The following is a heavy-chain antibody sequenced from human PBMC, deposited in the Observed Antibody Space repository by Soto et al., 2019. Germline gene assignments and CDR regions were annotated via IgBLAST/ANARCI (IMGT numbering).Heavy chain of an antibody. CDR1: GGSISSYY. V-gene: IGHV4-59*01. Sequence: SETLSLTCTVSGGSISSYYWSWIRQPPGKGLEWIGYIYYSGSTNYNPSLKSRVTISVDTSKNQLSLKLSSVTAADTAVYYCARDGYTVTPNYYYGMDVWGQGTTVTVSS. CDR3: ARDGYTVTPNYYYGMDV. D-gene: IGHD4-4*01. CDR2: IYYSGST. J-gene: IGHJ6*02.